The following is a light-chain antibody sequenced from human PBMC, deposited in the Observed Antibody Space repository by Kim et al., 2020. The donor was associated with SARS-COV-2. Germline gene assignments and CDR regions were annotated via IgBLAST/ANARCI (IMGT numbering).Light chain of an antibody. CDR2: VNSDGSH. CDR3: QTWGTGWV. CDR1: SGHSSYA. J-gene: IGLJ3*02. V-gene: IGLV4-69*01. Sequence: GASVKHTCTLSSGHSSYAIAWHQQQPEKGPRYLMKVNSDGSHTKGDGIPDRFSGSSSGAERYLTISSLQSEDETDYYCQTWGTGWVFGGGTQLTVL.